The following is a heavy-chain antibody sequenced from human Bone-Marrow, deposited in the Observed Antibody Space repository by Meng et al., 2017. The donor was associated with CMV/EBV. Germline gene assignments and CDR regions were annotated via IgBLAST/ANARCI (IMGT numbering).Heavy chain of an antibody. D-gene: IGHD6-19*01. V-gene: IGHV3-21*01. CDR2: ISSSSSYI. CDR1: GFTFSSYS. J-gene: IGHJ4*02. CDR3: ARLGSSGWYVSFGDY. Sequence: GESRKISCAASGFTFSSYSMNWVRQAPGKGLEWVSSISSSSSYIYYADSVKGRFTISRDNAKNSLYLQMNSLRAEDTAVYYCARLGSSGWYVSFGDYWGQGTLVTVSS.